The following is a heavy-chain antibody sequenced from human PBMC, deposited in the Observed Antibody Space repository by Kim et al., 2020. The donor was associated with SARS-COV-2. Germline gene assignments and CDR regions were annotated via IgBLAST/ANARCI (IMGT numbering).Heavy chain of an antibody. CDR2: ISHSGSA. J-gene: IGHJ4*02. D-gene: IGHD5-12*01. V-gene: IGHV4-34*01. Sequence: SETLSLTCGVYVGSVSDFYWSWIRQPPGQGLEWIGEISHSGSANYNPYLRSRVSISIDRSKNQFSLILSSVTAADTAVYYCARDENRDGYNFDYWGLGTLVTVSS. CDR1: VGSVSDFY. CDR3: ARDENRDGYNFDY.